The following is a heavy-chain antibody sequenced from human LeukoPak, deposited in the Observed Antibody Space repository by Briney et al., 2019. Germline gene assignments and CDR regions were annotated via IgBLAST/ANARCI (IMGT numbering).Heavy chain of an antibody. D-gene: IGHD4-17*01. Sequence: GGSLRLSCAASGFTFSSYGMHWVRQAPGKGLEWVAFIRYDGSNKYYADSVKGRFTISRDNSKNTLYLQMNSLRAEDTAVYYCAKGPDYGDRYYFDYWGQGTLVTVSS. J-gene: IGHJ4*02. CDR1: GFTFSSYG. CDR2: IRYDGSNK. CDR3: AKGPDYGDRYYFDY. V-gene: IGHV3-30*02.